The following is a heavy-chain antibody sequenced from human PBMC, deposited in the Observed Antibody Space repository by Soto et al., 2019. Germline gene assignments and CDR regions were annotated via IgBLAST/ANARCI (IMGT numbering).Heavy chain of an antibody. CDR1: GFPFSIYG. J-gene: IGHJ4*02. V-gene: IGHV3-21*01. Sequence: PGGSVRLSCAASGFPFSIYGMHWVRQAPGKGLEWVASISSGSSDTWYADSVKGRFIISRDNAQNSLFLQMNTLRPEDTAMYSGARVAYWGSGTRVTVSS. CDR2: ISSGSSDT. CDR3: ARVAY.